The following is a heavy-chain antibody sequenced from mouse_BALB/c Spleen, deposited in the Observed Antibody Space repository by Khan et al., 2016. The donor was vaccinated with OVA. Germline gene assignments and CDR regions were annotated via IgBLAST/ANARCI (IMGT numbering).Heavy chain of an antibody. CDR1: GFSLTSYG. V-gene: IGHV2-3*01. CDR3: AKWGNSYYVMDY. J-gene: IGHJ4*01. CDR2: IWGDGST. Sequence: QVQLQQSGPGLVAPSQSLSITCTVSGFSLTSYGVNWVRQPPGKGLEWLGVIWGDGSTNYHSALISRLSISKENSQSQVFLKLNSLQTDDTSTYYCAKWGNSYYVMDYWGQGTSVTVAS. D-gene: IGHD2-1*01.